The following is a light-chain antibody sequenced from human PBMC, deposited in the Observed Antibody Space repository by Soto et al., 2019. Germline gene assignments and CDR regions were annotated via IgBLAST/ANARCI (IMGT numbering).Light chain of an antibody. Sequence: QSALTQPASVSGSPGQSITISCTGTSSDVGGYNYVSWYQQHPGKAPKVMIYEVSNRPSGVSNRFSGSKSGNTASLTISGLQAEDEADYYCSSYSRSTTLGVFGIGTKVTVL. CDR2: EVS. J-gene: IGLJ1*01. CDR1: SSDVGGYNY. V-gene: IGLV2-14*01. CDR3: SSYSRSTTLGV.